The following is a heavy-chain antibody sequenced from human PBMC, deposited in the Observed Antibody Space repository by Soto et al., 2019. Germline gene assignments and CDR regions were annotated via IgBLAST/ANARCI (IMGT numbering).Heavy chain of an antibody. CDR1: GFTLSSYA. Sequence: GGSLRLSCAASGFTLSSYAMSWVRQAPGKGLEWVSAISGSGGSTYYADSVKGRFTISRDNSKNTLYLQMNSLRAEDTAVYYCAKGNIMITFGGVLNAFDIWGQGTMVTVSS. CDR2: ISGSGGST. V-gene: IGHV3-23*01. CDR3: AKGNIMITFGGVLNAFDI. J-gene: IGHJ3*02. D-gene: IGHD3-16*01.